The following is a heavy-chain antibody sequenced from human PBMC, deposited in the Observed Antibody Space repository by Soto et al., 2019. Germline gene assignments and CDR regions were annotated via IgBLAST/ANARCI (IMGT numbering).Heavy chain of an antibody. V-gene: IGHV4-59*01. CDR2: IYYSGST. J-gene: IGHJ5*02. D-gene: IGHD5-18*01. Sequence: SETLSLTCSVSGGSISSYYWSWIRQPPGKGLEWIGHIYYSGSTNYNPSLKSRVTISVDPSKSQFSLKLSSVTAADTAVYYCAKDSGYNYGYFRWFDPWGQGTLVTVSS. CDR3: AKDSGYNYGYFRWFDP. CDR1: GGSISSYY.